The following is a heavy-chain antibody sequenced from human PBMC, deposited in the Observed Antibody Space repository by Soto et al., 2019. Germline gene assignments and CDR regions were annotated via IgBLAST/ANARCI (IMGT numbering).Heavy chain of an antibody. V-gene: IGHV1-69*01. D-gene: IGHD1-1*01. CDR2: IIPIFGTA. Sequence: VQLVQSGAEVKKPGSSVKLSCKASGGTFNRYTISWVRQAPGQRLEWMGGIIPIFGTANYAQKFLGRVAIIADESTSAAYMELRSLRSEDTAVYYCALWGFRDGNNSKYNYSGMDVCGQGTTVTVSS. CDR3: ALWGFRDGNNSKYNYSGMDV. CDR1: GGTFNRYT. J-gene: IGHJ6*02.